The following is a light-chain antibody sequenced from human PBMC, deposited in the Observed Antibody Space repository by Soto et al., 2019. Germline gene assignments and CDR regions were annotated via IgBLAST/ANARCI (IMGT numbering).Light chain of an antibody. CDR2: EVN. Sequence: QSALTQPASVSGSPGQSITISCTGTSSDVGGYNRVSWYHQHPGKAPKLIIFEVNNRPSGVSNRFSGSKSGNTASLTISGVQAEDEGDYYCNSYTRGIALGVFGGGTKLTVL. V-gene: IGLV2-14*01. CDR3: NSYTRGIALGV. J-gene: IGLJ3*02. CDR1: SSDVGGYNR.